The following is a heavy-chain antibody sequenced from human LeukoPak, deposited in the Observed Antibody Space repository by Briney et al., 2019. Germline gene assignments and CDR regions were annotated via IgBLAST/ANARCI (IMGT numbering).Heavy chain of an antibody. CDR1: GGSISSYY. V-gene: IGHV4-4*07. J-gene: IGHJ4*02. CDR2: IYTSGST. Sequence: SETLSLTCTVSGGSISSYYWSWIRQPAGKGLEWIGRIYTSGSTNYHPSPKSRVTMSVDTSKNQFSLKLSSVTAADTAVYYCARSSWFGEPADYWGLGTLVTVSS. CDR3: ARSSWFGEPADY. D-gene: IGHD3-10*01.